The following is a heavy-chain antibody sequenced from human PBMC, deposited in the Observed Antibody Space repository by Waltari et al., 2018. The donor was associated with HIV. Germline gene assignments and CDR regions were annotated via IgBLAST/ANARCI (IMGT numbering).Heavy chain of an antibody. Sequence: EVQLVESGGGLVQPGGSLRLSCAASGFTFRNHWMTWVRQDPGKGLEWLANINPDGSETYQVDSAKGRFTISRDNAKNSLYLQMNSLRVEDTAVYYCARAGGAWNRFDYWGQGTLVTVSS. J-gene: IGHJ4*02. CDR1: GFTFRNHW. V-gene: IGHV3-7*01. CDR2: INPDGSET. D-gene: IGHD1-1*01. CDR3: ARAGGAWNRFDY.